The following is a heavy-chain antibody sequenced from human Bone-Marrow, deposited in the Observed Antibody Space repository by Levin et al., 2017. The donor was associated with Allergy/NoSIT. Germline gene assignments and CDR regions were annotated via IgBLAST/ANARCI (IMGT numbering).Heavy chain of an antibody. CDR2: VHYSGAS. V-gene: IGHV4-59*01. CDR3: ASLPHLSPPA. J-gene: IGHJ1*01. Sequence: SETLSLTCTVSGASITSYYWNWIRQSPGKGLEWIGFVHYSGASNYNPSLKSRVTMSIDASKNEFSLKLNSVTAADTAVYYWASLPHLSPPAWGQGILVSVSS. CDR1: GASITSYY. D-gene: IGHD2-2*01.